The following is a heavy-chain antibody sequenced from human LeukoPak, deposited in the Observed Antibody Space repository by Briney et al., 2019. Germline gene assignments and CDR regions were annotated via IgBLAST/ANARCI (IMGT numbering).Heavy chain of an antibody. J-gene: IGHJ5*02. CDR1: GFTFSTYS. CDR3: AGEKYYYDSSGFYVGWFDP. D-gene: IGHD3-22*01. CDR2: ISSSSSTI. Sequence: GGSLRLSCAASGFTFSTYSMNWVRQAPGKGLEWVSYISSSSSTIYYADSVKGRFTISRDNAKNSLYLQMNSLRDEDTAVYYCAGEKYYYDSSGFYVGWFDPWGQGTLVTVSS. V-gene: IGHV3-48*02.